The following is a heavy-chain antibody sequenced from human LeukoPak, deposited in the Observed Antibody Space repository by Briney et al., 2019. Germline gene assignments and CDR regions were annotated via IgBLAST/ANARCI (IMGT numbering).Heavy chain of an antibody. J-gene: IGHJ4*02. CDR3: ARDRRYFDTGGLGGPDY. CDR2: ISSSSSYI. CDR1: GFPFSTYT. V-gene: IGHV3-21*01. D-gene: IGHD2-8*02. Sequence: KPGGSLRLSCAASGFPFSTYTMNWVREAPGKGLEWGSSISSSSSYIYYADSMKGRFTISRDNAKNSLHLQMNNLRAEDTAVYYCARDRRYFDTGGLGGPDYWGQGTLVTVSS.